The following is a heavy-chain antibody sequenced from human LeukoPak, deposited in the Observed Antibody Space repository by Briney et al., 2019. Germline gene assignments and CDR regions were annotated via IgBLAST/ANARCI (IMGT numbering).Heavy chain of an antibody. CDR1: GFTFSYHW. CDR3: ARDGGIMNAFDV. V-gene: IGHV3-7*01. CDR2: IKLDGREQ. Sequence: GGALRLSCAASGFTFSYHWMAWVRQAPGKGLEWVASIKLDGREQYYLDSVKGRFAISRDNPKNLMNLQMNILRAEDTAIYYCARDGGIMNAFDVWGQGTAVTVSS. J-gene: IGHJ3*01. D-gene: IGHD1-26*01.